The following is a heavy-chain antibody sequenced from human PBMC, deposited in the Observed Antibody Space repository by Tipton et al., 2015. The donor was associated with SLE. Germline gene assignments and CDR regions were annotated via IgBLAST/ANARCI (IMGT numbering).Heavy chain of an antibody. CDR2: ISSSSYTI. Sequence: SLRLSCAASGLIFTSYNMNWVRPAPGKGLEWVAYISSSSYTIYYADSVKGRFTISRDNARNTLYLQMNSLRAEDSALYFCARAIAPGSSRISDYWGQGALVSVSS. CDR1: GLIFTSYN. J-gene: IGHJ4*02. CDR3: ARAIAPGSSRISDY. D-gene: IGHD6-13*01. V-gene: IGHV3-48*04.